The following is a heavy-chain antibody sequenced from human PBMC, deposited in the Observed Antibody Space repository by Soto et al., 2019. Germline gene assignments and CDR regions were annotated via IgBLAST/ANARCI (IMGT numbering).Heavy chain of an antibody. V-gene: IGHV1-69*02. CDR1: GGTFSNST. Sequence: QVQLVQSGAEVRKPGSSVKVPCQASGGTFSNSTVTWVRQAPGQGLEWMGRLIPILGLANYAQKFRGRLTITADKSTTTAYMELRSLRSEDTAMYYCARFKLGDDYWGQGTLVTVSS. D-gene: IGHD5-12*01. CDR3: ARFKLGDDY. J-gene: IGHJ4*02. CDR2: LIPILGLA.